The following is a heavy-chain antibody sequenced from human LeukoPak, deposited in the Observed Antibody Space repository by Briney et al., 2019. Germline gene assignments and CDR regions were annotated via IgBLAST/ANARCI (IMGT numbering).Heavy chain of an antibody. CDR2: INHSGST. V-gene: IGHV4-34*01. Sequence: PSETLSLTCAVYGGSFSGYYWSWIRQPPGKGLEWIGEINHSGSTNYNPSLKSRVTISVDTSKNQFSLKLSSVTAADTAIYYCARDGGVVVPSAPAVFDVWGQGTVVTVSS. CDR1: GGSFSGYY. CDR3: ARDGGVVVPSAPAVFDV. J-gene: IGHJ3*01. D-gene: IGHD2-2*01.